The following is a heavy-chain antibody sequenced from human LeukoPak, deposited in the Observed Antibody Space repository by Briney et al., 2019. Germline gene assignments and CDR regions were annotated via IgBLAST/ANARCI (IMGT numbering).Heavy chain of an antibody. CDR2: ISAYNGNT. Sequence: GASVKVSCKASGYTFTIDGISWVRQAPGQGLGWMGWISAYNGNTNYAQKLQGRVTMTTDTSTSTAYMELRSLRSDDTAVYYCARDRRGWMATDFWGQGTLVTVSS. J-gene: IGHJ4*02. CDR3: ARDRRGWMATDF. V-gene: IGHV1-18*01. D-gene: IGHD5-24*01. CDR1: GYTFTIDG.